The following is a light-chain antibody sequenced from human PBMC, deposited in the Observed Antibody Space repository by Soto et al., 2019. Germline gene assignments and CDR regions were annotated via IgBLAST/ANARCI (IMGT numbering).Light chain of an antibody. CDR1: SGHSSYA. CDR2: VKSDGSN. CDR3: QTWGTGTVV. V-gene: IGLV4-69*01. Sequence: QPVLTQSPSASASLGASVKLTCTLSSGHSSYAIAWHQQQPEKGPRYLMKVKSDGSNNKGDGIPDRFSGSSSGAERYLTISRLQSEDEDDYYCQTWGTGTVVFGGGTKLTVL. J-gene: IGLJ3*02.